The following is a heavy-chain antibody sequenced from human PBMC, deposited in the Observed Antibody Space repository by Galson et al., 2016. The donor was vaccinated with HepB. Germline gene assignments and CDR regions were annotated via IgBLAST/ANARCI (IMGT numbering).Heavy chain of an antibody. CDR2: LSAGGGAT. CDR1: GFTFNTYA. D-gene: IGHD1-1*01. Sequence: SLRLSCAASGFTFNTYAMSWVRQAPGKGLEWVSTLSAGGGATYYSDSVKGRFTISRDNSKNTLYLQMNSLRDEDTAVYYRAKGRTGTTGPVEYWGQGTLVTVSS. V-gene: IGHV3-23*01. CDR3: AKGRTGTTGPVEY. J-gene: IGHJ4*02.